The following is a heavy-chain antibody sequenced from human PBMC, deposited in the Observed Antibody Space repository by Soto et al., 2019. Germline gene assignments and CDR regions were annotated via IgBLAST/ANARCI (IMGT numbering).Heavy chain of an antibody. V-gene: IGHV3-23*01. Sequence: GGSLRLSCAASGFTFNNYAMNWVRQAPGKGLEWVAEISGSGGNRYYADSVKGRFTISRDNSNNTLYLQMNSLRVEDTAVYHCAKSYFDFWSGYSSHLMDVWGQGTTVTVSS. J-gene: IGHJ6*02. CDR1: GFTFNNYA. D-gene: IGHD3-3*01. CDR3: AKSYFDFWSGYSSHLMDV. CDR2: ISGSGGNR.